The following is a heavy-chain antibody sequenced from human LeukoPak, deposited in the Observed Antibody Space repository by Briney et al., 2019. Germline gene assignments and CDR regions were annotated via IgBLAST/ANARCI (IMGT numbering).Heavy chain of an antibody. CDR3: ASGLELDY. V-gene: IGHV3-7*03. Sequence: GGSLRLSCAASGFTFRSYSMRWVRQAPGKGLEWVANIKQDGSEKNYVDSVKGRFTISRDNAKNSLYLQMNSLRAEDTAVYYCASGLELDYWGQGTLVTVSS. J-gene: IGHJ4*02. CDR2: IKQDGSEK. CDR1: GFTFRSYS.